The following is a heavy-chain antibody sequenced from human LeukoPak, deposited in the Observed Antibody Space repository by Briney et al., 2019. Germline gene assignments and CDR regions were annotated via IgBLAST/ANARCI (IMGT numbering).Heavy chain of an antibody. CDR1: GYTFTGYY. D-gene: IGHD3-22*01. V-gene: IGHV1-2*02. CDR3: ARGTYYYDSSGYYRY. J-gene: IGHJ4*02. Sequence: ASVKVSCKASGYTFTGYYMHWVRQAPGQGLEWMGWINPNSGGTNYAQRFQGRVTMTRDTSISTAYMELSRLRSDDTAVYYCARGTYYYDSSGYYRYWGQGTLVTVSS. CDR2: INPNSGGT.